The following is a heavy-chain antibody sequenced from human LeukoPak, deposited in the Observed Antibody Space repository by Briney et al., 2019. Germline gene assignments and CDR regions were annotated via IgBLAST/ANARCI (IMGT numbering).Heavy chain of an antibody. D-gene: IGHD3-10*01. J-gene: IGHJ6*02. CDR3: AREVGRFGELSHRTVRNYYYYGMDV. CDR1: RFNFSTNA. Sequence: GGSLRLSCAASRFNFSTNAIHWVRQAPGKGLEWVALISYDGRKKDYADSVKGRFTISRDNSKNTLYLQMNSLRSEDTAVYCCAREVGRFGELSHRTVRNYYYYGMDVWGQGTTVTVSS. V-gene: IGHV3-30*04. CDR2: ISYDGRKK.